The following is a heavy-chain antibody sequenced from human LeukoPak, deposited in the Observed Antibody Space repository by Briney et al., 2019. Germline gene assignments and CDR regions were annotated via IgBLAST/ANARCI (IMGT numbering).Heavy chain of an antibody. CDR2: IIPIFGTA. J-gene: IGHJ4*02. CDR1: GGTFSSYA. CDR3: ARARRIAVAVPYDY. V-gene: IGHV1-69*13. D-gene: IGHD6-19*01. Sequence: ASVKVSCKASGGTFSSYAISWVRQAPGQGLEWMGGIIPIFGTANYAQKFQGRVTITADESTSTAYMELSSLRSEDTAVYYCARARRIAVAVPYDYGGKGTLVTVYS.